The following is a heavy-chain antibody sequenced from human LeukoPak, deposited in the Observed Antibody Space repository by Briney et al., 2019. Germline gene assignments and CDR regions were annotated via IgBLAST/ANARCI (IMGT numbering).Heavy chain of an antibody. J-gene: IGHJ4*02. Sequence: SETLSLTCTVSGGSISSYYWSWIRQPPGKGLEWIGYIYYSGSTNYNPSLKSRVTISVDKSKNQFSLKLSSVTAADTAMYYCARVSGYDWESFYDYWGQGSLVTVSS. D-gene: IGHD5-12*01. CDR1: GGSISSYY. CDR3: ARVSGYDWESFYDY. V-gene: IGHV4-59*01. CDR2: IYYSGST.